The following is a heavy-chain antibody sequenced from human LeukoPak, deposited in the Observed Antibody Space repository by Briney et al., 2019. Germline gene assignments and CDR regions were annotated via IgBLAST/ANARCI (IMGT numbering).Heavy chain of an antibody. CDR1: GYTFTGYY. Sequence: ASVKVSCKASGYTFTGYYMHWVRQAPGQGLEWMGWINPNSGGTNYAQKFQGRVTMTRDTSISTAYMELSRLRSDDTAVYYCARLIAAAGTVHYWGQGTLVTVSS. V-gene: IGHV1-2*02. CDR3: ARLIAAAGTVHY. CDR2: INPNSGGT. D-gene: IGHD6-13*01. J-gene: IGHJ4*02.